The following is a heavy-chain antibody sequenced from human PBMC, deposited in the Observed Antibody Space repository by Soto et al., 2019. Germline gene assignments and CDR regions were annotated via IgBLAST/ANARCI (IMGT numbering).Heavy chain of an antibody. CDR3: ARRGGYAGAFDI. J-gene: IGHJ3*02. Sequence: SVRVSCKASGGTFSSYTISWVRQAPGQGLEWMGRIIPILGIANYAQKFQGRVTITADKSTSTAYMELSSLRSEDTAVYYCARRGGYAGAFDIWGQGTMVTVSS. CDR2: IIPILGIA. CDR1: GGTFSSYT. D-gene: IGHD5-12*01. V-gene: IGHV1-69*02.